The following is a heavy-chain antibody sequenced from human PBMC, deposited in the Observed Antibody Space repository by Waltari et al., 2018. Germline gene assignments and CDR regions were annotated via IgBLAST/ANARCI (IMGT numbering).Heavy chain of an antibody. CDR2: IWYYGSNK. Sequence: QVQLVESGGGVVQPGRSLRLSCSASGFTFSSYGMHWVRQAPGKGLEWVAVIWYYGSNKYYADSVKGRFTISRDNSKNTLYLQMNSLRAEDTAVYYCARDGYSSGWYNDYWGQGTLVTVSS. J-gene: IGHJ4*02. CDR1: GFTFSSYG. D-gene: IGHD6-19*01. V-gene: IGHV3-33*01. CDR3: ARDGYSSGWYNDY.